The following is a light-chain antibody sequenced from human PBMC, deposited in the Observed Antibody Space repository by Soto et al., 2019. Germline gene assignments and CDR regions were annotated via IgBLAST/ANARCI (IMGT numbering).Light chain of an antibody. J-gene: IGLJ2*01. CDR3: SSYTRRSTVL. Sequence: QSVLTQPASVSGSPGQSITISCIGTSNDVGSYNFVSWYQKHPNTAPRLIIYDVSNRPSGVSNRFSGSKSDNTASLTMSGLQAEDEADYYCSSYTRRSTVLFGGGTKVTVL. CDR2: DVS. V-gene: IGLV2-14*03. CDR1: SNDVGSYNF.